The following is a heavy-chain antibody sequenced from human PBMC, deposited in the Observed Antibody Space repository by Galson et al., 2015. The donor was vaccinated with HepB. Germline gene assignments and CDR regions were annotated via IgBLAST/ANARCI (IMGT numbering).Heavy chain of an antibody. CDR2: VDPEDGET. D-gene: IGHD6-19*01. CDR1: GYTFTDYY. J-gene: IGHJ4*02. V-gene: IGHV1-69-2*01. CDR3: ATGGASSGWYVDY. Sequence: VKVSCKVSGYTFTDYYMHWVQQAPGKGLEWMGLVDPEDGETIYAEKFQGRVTITADTSTDTAYMELSSLRSEDTAVYYCATGGASSGWYVDYWGQGTLVTVSS.